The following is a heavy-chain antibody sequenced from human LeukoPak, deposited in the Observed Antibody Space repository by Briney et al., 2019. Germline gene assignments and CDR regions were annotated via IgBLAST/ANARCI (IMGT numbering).Heavy chain of an antibody. CDR1: GGSISSYY. CDR2: IYTSGST. Sequence: SETLSLTCTVSGGSISSYYWSWIRQPAGKGLEWIGRIYTSGSTNYNPSLKSRVTMSVDTSKNQFSLKLSSVAAADTAVYYCARDLLLGSSSWNNWFDPWGQGTLVTVSS. V-gene: IGHV4-4*07. CDR3: ARDLLLGSSSWNNWFDP. D-gene: IGHD6-13*01. J-gene: IGHJ5*02.